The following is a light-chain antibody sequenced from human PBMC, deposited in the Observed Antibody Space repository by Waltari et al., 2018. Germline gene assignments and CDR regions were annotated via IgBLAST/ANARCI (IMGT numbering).Light chain of an antibody. J-gene: IGLJ1*01. CDR1: SSDIGGYKY. CDR2: EVT. V-gene: IGLV2-11*01. Sequence: QAALTQPRSVSGSPGQSVTISCNGSSSDIGGYKYVSRYQHHPGTAPKLIIAEVTKRPSGVSGRFSGSKSGNTASLTISGLRSEDEADYYCCSYAGSHTFYIFGTGT. CDR3: CSYAGSHTFYI.